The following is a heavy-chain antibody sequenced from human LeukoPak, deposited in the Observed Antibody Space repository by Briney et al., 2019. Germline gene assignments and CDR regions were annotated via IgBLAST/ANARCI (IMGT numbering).Heavy chain of an antibody. D-gene: IGHD2-2*02. CDR3: AGQNIPTPHDY. CDR2: FSHSGST. V-gene: IGHV4-30-2*01. CDR1: GGSINSGGYY. Sequence: SQTLSLTCTVSGGSINSGGYYWTWVRQPPGEGLEWIAYFSHSGSTFYNPSLKSRVTISLDTSKNQFSLNLRSVTAADTAVYYCAGQNIPTPHDYWGQGTQVTVSS. J-gene: IGHJ4*02.